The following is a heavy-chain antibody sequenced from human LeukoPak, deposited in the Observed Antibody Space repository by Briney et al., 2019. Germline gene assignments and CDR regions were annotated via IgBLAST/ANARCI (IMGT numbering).Heavy chain of an antibody. CDR2: ISYDGSNK. D-gene: IGHD1-26*01. CDR1: GFTFSSYA. CDR3: ASSEWELTSPDY. J-gene: IGHJ4*02. V-gene: IGHV3-30-3*01. Sequence: GGSLRLSCAASGFTFSSYAMHWVRQAPGKGLEWVAVISYDGSNKYYADSVKGRFTISRDNSKNTLYLQMNSLRAEDTAVYYCASSEWELTSPDYWGQGTLVTVSS.